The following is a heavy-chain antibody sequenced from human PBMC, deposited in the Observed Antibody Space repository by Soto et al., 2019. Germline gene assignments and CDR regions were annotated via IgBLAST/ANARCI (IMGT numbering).Heavy chain of an antibody. J-gene: IGHJ5*02. Sequence: SETLSLTCAVYGGSFSGYYWSWIRQPPGKGLEWIGEINHSGSTNYNPSLKSRVTISVDTSKNQFSLKLSSVTAADTAVYFCARGSRMALGRQTNWFDPWGPGTLVTVSS. CDR2: INHSGST. CDR1: GGSFSGYY. CDR3: ARGSRMALGRQTNWFDP. D-gene: IGHD2-8*01. V-gene: IGHV4-34*01.